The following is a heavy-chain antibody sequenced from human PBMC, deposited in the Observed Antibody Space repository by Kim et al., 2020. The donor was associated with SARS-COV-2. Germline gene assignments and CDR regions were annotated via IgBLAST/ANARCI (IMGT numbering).Heavy chain of an antibody. D-gene: IGHD4-17*01. J-gene: IGHJ4*02. CDR2: ISYDGSNK. CDR1: GFTFSSYG. CDR3: AKDQPTDYGDYGGLDY. V-gene: IGHV3-30*18. Sequence: GGSLRLSCAASGFTFSSYGMHWVRQAPGKGLEWVAVISYDGSNKYYADSVKGRFTISRDNSKNTLYLQMNSLRAEDTAVYYCAKDQPTDYGDYGGLDYWGQGTLVTVSS.